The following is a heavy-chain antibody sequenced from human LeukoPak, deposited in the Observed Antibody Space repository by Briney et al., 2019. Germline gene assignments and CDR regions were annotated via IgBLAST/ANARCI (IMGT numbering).Heavy chain of an antibody. CDR3: ARGTYASSYFQY. CDR1: GDSLGGFY. D-gene: IGHD6-13*01. J-gene: IGHJ4*02. Sequence: SETLSLTCAVYGDSLGGFYWSWIRQSPGKGLEWIGEIHHTASRNHNPTLKSRITLSVDTSKNQLSLNLASVTAADTATYYCARGTYASSYFQYWGQGILVTVSS. CDR2: IHHTASR. V-gene: IGHV4-34*01.